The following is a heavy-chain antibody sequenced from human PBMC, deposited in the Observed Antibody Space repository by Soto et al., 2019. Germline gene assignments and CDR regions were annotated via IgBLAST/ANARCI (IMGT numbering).Heavy chain of an antibody. D-gene: IGHD2-2*02. V-gene: IGHV3-21*01. Sequence: GGSLRLSCAAPGFTFSIYNMNWVRHAPGKGLEWVSSISSSSRYMYYADSVKGRLTISRDNAKNSLYLHMNSLRAEDTAVYYCAREYCSRTSCYTGDAFDIWGQGTVVTVSS. CDR2: ISSSSRYM. CDR1: GFTFSIYN. J-gene: IGHJ3*02. CDR3: AREYCSRTSCYTGDAFDI.